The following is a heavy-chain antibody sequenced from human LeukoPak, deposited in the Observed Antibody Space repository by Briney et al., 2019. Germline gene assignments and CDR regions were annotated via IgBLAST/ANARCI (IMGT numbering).Heavy chain of an antibody. J-gene: IGHJ4*02. CDR2: IYPRDSRT. Sequence: PGESLKISCKGSGYSFSSYWIAWVRQMPVKGLEWMGVIYPRDSRTTYSPSFQDQVTISADKSISTAYLQWTSLKASDTAMYYCARHLSDITSSPNYWGPGTLVTVSS. D-gene: IGHD2-2*01. V-gene: IGHV5-51*01. CDR3: ARHLSDITSSPNY. CDR1: GYSFSSYW.